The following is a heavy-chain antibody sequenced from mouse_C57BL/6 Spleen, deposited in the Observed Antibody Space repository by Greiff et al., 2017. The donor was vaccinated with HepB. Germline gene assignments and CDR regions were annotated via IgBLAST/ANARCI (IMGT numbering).Heavy chain of an antibody. J-gene: IGHJ1*03. CDR2: IWSGGST. CDR3: ARGTGKGYFDV. Sequence: VQLQESGPGLVQPSQSLSITCTVSGFSFTSYGVHWVRQSPGKGLEWLGVIWSGGSTDYNAAFISRLSISKDNSKSQVFFKMNSLQADDTAIYYCARGTGKGYFDVWGTGTTVTVSS. CDR1: GFSFTSYG. V-gene: IGHV2-2*01. D-gene: IGHD4-1*01.